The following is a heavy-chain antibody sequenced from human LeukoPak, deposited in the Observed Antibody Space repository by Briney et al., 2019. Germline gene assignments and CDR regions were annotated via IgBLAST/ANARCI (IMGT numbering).Heavy chain of an antibody. Sequence: PGGSLRLSCAAAGYTFSSYAIHWVRQAPGKGLVWVSHVNPDASNTHYADSVKGRFTISRDNAKNSLFLQMDSLRADDTAVYYCARDAPGTVTNDYWGQGTLVTVSS. V-gene: IGHV3-74*01. CDR2: VNPDASNT. J-gene: IGHJ4*02. CDR1: GYTFSSYA. CDR3: ARDAPGTVTNDY. D-gene: IGHD4-17*01.